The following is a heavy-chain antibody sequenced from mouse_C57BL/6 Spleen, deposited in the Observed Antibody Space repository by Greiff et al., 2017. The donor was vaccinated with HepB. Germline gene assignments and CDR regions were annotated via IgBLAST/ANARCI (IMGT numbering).Heavy chain of an antibody. CDR3: ARQGYYDYDGVFAY. Sequence: QVQLQQPGAELVKPGASVKMSCKASGYTFTSYWITWVKQRPGQGLEWIGDIYPGSGSTNYNEKFKSKATLTVDTSSSTAYMQLSSLTSEDSAVYYCARQGYYDYDGVFAYWGQGTLVTVSA. CDR2: IYPGSGST. D-gene: IGHD2-4*01. CDR1: GYTFTSYW. V-gene: IGHV1-55*01. J-gene: IGHJ3*01.